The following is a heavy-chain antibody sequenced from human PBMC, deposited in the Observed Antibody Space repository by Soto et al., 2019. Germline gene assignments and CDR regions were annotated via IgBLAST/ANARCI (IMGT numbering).Heavy chain of an antibody. CDR1: SGSIINYY. J-gene: IGHJ4*02. Sequence: SETLSLTCTVSSGSIINYYWSWIRQPPGKGLEWIGYIYYSGSTYYNPSLQSRVIISVDTSKNQFSLNLNSVTAADTAVYYCGRHGNGVISEWGQGTLVTVSS. V-gene: IGHV4-59*08. CDR2: IYYSGST. D-gene: IGHD2-8*01. CDR3: GRHGNGVISE.